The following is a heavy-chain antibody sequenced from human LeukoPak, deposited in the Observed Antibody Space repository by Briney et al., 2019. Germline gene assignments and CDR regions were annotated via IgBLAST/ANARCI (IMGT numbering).Heavy chain of an antibody. CDR1: GFTFSSYS. V-gene: IGHV3-21*01. CDR3: ARGLEYDAFDI. D-gene: IGHD2/OR15-2a*01. CDR2: ISSSSSYI. Sequence: GGSLRLSCAASGFTFSSYSMNWVRQAPGKGLEWVSSISSSSSYIYYADSVKGRFTISRDNAKNSLYLQMDSLRAEDTAVYYCARGLEYDAFDIWGQGTMVTVSS. J-gene: IGHJ3*02.